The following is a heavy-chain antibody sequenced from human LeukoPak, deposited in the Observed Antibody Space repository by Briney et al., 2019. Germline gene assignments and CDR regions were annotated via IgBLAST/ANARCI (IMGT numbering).Heavy chain of an antibody. V-gene: IGHV4-38-2*02. Sequence: SETLSLTCTVSGYSISSGYYWGWIRQPPGKGLEWIGSIYHSGSTYYNPSLKSRVTISVDTSKNQFSLKLSSVTAADTAVYYCAKYDSSGYYYYYYYYMDVWGKGTTVTVSS. CDR3: AKYDSSGYYYYYYYYMDV. J-gene: IGHJ6*03. CDR1: GYSISSGYY. CDR2: IYHSGST. D-gene: IGHD3-22*01.